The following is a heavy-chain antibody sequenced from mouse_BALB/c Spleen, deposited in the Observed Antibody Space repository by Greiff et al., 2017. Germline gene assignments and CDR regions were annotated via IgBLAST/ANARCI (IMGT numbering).Heavy chain of an antibody. Sequence: EVQLLESGGGLVQPGGSLKLSCAASGFDFSRYWMSWVRQAPGKGLEWIGEINPDSSTINYTPSLKDKFIISRDNAKNTLYLQMSKVRSEDTALYYCARPDGWLRGEVWFAYWGQGTLVTVSA. J-gene: IGHJ3*01. CDR1: GFDFSRYW. D-gene: IGHD2-2*01. CDR3: ARPDGWLRGEVWFAY. V-gene: IGHV4-1*02. CDR2: INPDSSTI.